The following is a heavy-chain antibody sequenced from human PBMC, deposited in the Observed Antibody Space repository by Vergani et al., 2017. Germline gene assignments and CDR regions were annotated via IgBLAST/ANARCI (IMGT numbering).Heavy chain of an antibody. CDR2: IKQDGSEK. J-gene: IGHJ6*02. D-gene: IGHD3-9*01. V-gene: IGHV3-7*01. CDR3: ARDYDILTGYSAYGMDV. Sequence: APGKGLEWVANIKQDGSEKYYVDSVKGRFTISRDNAKNSLYLQMNSLRAEDTAVYYCARDYDILTGYSAYGMDVWGQGTTVTVSS.